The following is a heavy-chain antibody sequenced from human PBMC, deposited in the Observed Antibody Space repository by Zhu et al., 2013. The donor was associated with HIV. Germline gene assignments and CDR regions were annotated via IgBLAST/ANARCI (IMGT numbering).Heavy chain of an antibody. CDR2: IIPIFDTA. D-gene: IGHD2-8*01. CDR3: ARKNYCTNDVCPPHYYGMDV. CDR1: GGTFSSYA. Sequence: QVQLVQSGAEVKKPGSSVKVSCKASGGTFSSYAISWVRQAPGQGLEWMGGIIPIFDTANSAQKFQGRVTITADESTSTAYMELSSLRSEDTAVYYCARKNYCTNDVCPPHYYGMDVWGQGTTVIVSS. J-gene: IGHJ6*02. V-gene: IGHV1-69*01.